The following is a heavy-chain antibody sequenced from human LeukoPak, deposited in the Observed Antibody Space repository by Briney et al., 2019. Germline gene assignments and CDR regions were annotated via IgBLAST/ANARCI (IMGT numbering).Heavy chain of an antibody. D-gene: IGHD6-19*01. CDR3: ASSRRAVAGTKHNWFDP. CDR2: IFPIFGTA. J-gene: IGHJ5*02. Sequence: SVKVSCKASGGTFSSYAISWVRQAPGQGLEWMGGIFPIFGTANYAQKFQGRVTITTDESTSTAYMELSSLRSEDTAVYYCASSRRAVAGTKHNWFDPWGQGTLVTVSS. V-gene: IGHV1-69*05. CDR1: GGTFSSYA.